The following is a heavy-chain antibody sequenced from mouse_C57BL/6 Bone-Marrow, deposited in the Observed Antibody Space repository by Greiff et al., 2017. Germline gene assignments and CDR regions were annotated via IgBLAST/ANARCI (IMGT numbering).Heavy chain of an antibody. Sequence: VKLQQPGAELVMPGASVKLSCKASGYTFTSYWMHWVKQRPGQGLEWIGEIDPSDSYTNYNQKFKGKSTLTVDKSSSTAYMQLSSLTSEDSAVYYCAMGVTTVESWCAYWGQGTLVTVSA. V-gene: IGHV1-69*01. CDR2: IDPSDSYT. J-gene: IGHJ3*01. CDR3: AMGVTTVESWCAY. CDR1: GYTFTSYW. D-gene: IGHD1-1*01.